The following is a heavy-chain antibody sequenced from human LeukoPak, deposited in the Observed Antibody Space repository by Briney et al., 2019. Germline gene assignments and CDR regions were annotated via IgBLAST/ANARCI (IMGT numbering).Heavy chain of an antibody. Sequence: SETLSLTCTVSGGSISSYYWSWIRQPAGKGLEWIWRIYTSGSTTYNPSLKSRVTMSVDTSKNQFSLKLSSVTAADTAVYYCARDISTVVVPRGAFDIWGQGTMVTVSS. J-gene: IGHJ3*02. V-gene: IGHV4-4*07. CDR3: ARDISTVVVPRGAFDI. CDR2: IYTSGST. D-gene: IGHD2-21*01. CDR1: GGSISSYY.